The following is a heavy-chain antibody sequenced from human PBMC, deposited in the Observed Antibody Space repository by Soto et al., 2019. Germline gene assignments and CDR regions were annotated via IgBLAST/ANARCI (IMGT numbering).Heavy chain of an antibody. CDR2: FYDSGST. Sequence: SETLTLTCTVSGGSISARHTYCGWIRQPPGKGLEWIGSFYDSGSTYYNPSLKSRVYISVDSSKNQFSLTLASLTAADTAVYYCVRAPDSWGQGTLVT. CDR1: GGSISARHTY. V-gene: IGHV4-39*01. J-gene: IGHJ4*02. CDR3: VRAPDS.